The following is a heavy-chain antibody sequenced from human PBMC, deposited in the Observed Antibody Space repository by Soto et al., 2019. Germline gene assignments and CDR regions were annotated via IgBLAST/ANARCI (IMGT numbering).Heavy chain of an antibody. CDR2: ISGSGGST. V-gene: IGHV3-23*01. J-gene: IGHJ2*01. D-gene: IGHD5-18*01. Sequence: GGSLRLSCAASGFTFSSYAMSWVRQAPGKGLEWVSAISGSGGSTYYADSVKGRFTISRDNSKNTLYLQMNSLRAEDTAVYYCAKYCDTAMFEISWYFDLWGRGTLVTVSS. CDR3: AKYCDTAMFEISWYFDL. CDR1: GFTFSSYA.